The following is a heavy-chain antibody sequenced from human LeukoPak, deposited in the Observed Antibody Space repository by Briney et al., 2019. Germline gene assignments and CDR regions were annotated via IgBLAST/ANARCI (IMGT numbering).Heavy chain of an antibody. CDR1: GGTFSSYA. V-gene: IGHV1-69*05. J-gene: IGHJ6*02. CDR2: IIPIFGTA. CDR3: ASTNYYGSGSEYYYYYGMDV. Sequence: ASVKVSCKASGGTFSSYAISWVRQAPGQGLEWMGGIIPIFGTASYAQKFQGRVTMTRDTSTSTVYMELSSLRSEDTAVYYCASTNYYGSGSEYYYYYGMDVWGQGTTVTVSS. D-gene: IGHD3-10*01.